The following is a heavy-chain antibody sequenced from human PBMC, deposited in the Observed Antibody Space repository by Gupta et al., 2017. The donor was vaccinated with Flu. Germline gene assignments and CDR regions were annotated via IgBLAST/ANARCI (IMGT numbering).Heavy chain of an antibody. Sequence: VQLPQWGAGLLKTSATLSLTCVVNVGSFNVGSFNNYYWAWVRQSPGKGLDWIGEINHRGITNDNPTLKSRVTMSIDSSKKQSSLQLTSMTAADKGIYYCARGTADDGGEQEYYDARVDWCLGGAGTVSTVS. V-gene: IGHV4-34*01. CDR3: ARGTADDGGEQEYYDARVDWCL. CDR2: INHRGIT. D-gene: IGHD2/OR15-2a*01. J-gene: IGHJ1*01. CDR1: VGSFNVGSFNNYY.